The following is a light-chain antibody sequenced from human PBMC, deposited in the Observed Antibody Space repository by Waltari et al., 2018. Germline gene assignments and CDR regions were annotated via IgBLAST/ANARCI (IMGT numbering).Light chain of an antibody. CDR3: QQSHSTPIT. V-gene: IGKV1-39*01. CDR2: AAS. Sequence: DIQMTQSPASLSASVGDRGTITCRASKSISSYLNWYQQKPGKAPNLLIYAASSLQSGVPSRFSGNQSGTDFSLTISSLQPEDFATYYCQQSHSTPITFGQGTRLDIK. J-gene: IGKJ5*01. CDR1: KSISSY.